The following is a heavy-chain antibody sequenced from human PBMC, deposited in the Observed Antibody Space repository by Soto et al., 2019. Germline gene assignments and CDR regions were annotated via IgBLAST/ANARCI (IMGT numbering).Heavy chain of an antibody. J-gene: IGHJ6*03. V-gene: IGHV4-59*08. CDR3: ARRIKYYYSMDV. CDR2: ISDSGST. Sequence: QVQLQESGPGLVKPSETLSLTCTVSGGSISSYYWSWIRQPPGKGLEWIGYISDSGSTNYNPSLKSRVTISVHTSNNQCSLKLSSVTAAATAVYYCARRIKYYYSMDVWGHGTTVTFSS. CDR1: GGSISSYY. D-gene: IGHD2-15*01.